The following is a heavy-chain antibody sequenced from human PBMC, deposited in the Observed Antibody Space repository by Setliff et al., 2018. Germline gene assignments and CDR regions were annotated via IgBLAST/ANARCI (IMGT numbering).Heavy chain of an antibody. Sequence: PGGSLRLSCEASGFTLTYYSMSWVRQAPGKGLEWISYISSGSNSIYYADSVKGRFTVSRDNAKNTLYLQMNSLRDEDTAVYYCAKCGGDHCCPLNYYQYMDVWGKGTTVTV. CDR2: ISSGSNSI. CDR3: AKCGGDHCCPLNYYQYMDV. J-gene: IGHJ6*03. CDR1: GFTLTYYS. D-gene: IGHD2-21*02. V-gene: IGHV3-11*04.